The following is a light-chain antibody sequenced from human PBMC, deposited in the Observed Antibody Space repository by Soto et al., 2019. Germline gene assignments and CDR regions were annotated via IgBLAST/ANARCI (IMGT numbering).Light chain of an antibody. CDR1: QSISSSY. CDR2: GTF. J-gene: IGKJ1*01. Sequence: EVVLTQSPVTLSLSPGDRATLSCRASQSISSSYLAWYQQKPGQAPRLLIYGTFNRATGIPDRFSGDGSGTDFTLTINRLEPEDFAVYFCQQCGLSPRTFGQGTKGEV. CDR3: QQCGLSPRT. V-gene: IGKV3-20*01.